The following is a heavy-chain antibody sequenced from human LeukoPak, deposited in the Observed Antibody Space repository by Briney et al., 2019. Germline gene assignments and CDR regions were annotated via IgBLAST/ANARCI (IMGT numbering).Heavy chain of an antibody. D-gene: IGHD5-18*01. CDR2: ISFDGSNK. J-gene: IGHJ3*02. V-gene: IGHV3-30-3*01. Sequence: GGSLRLSCAASGFTFSNNAMHWVRQAPGKGLEWVAIISFDGSNKNYADSVKGRFTVSRDNSKNTLYLKMSSLTSEDTAVYYCAGDPKGGYSYGWGAFDIWGHGTVVTVSS. CDR1: GFTFSNNA. CDR3: AGDPKGGYSYGWGAFDI.